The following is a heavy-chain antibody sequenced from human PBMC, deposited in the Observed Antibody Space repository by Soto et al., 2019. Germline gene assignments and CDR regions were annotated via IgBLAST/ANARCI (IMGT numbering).Heavy chain of an antibody. CDR1: GFTFSSYS. V-gene: IGHV3-66*01. J-gene: IGHJ5*02. Sequence: PGGSLRLSCAASGFTFSSYSMNWVRQAPGKGLEWVSIIYTDGSTYYADSVKGRFTISRDNFKNTLYLQMNSLRAEDTAVYYCARDGCSGSNCLNWFDPWGQGTLVTVSS. CDR3: ARDGCSGSNCLNWFDP. CDR2: IYTDGST. D-gene: IGHD2-15*01.